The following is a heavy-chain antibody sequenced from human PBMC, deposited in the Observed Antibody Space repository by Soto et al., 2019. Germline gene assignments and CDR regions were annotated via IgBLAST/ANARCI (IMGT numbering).Heavy chain of an antibody. CDR3: ARVYYDYIWGSYPLVY. Sequence: PGGSLRLSYAASDFTISSHWMSWVRQAREKGQEWLASIKQDGSEKHYVDSVKGRFTISRDNAKNSLYLQMNSLRVEDTAVYYCARVYYDYIWGSYPLVYWGQGTLVTVSS. J-gene: IGHJ4*02. CDR1: DFTISSHW. CDR2: IKQDGSEK. V-gene: IGHV3-7*01. D-gene: IGHD3-16*02.